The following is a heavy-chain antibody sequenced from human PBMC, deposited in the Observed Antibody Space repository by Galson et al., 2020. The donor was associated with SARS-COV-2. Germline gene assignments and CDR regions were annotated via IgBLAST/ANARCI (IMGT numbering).Heavy chain of an antibody. Sequence: SQTLSLPCAISGDSVSSNSPACNWIRQSPSRGLEWLRRTYYRSKRNNDYAVAMKGRLIINPDTSENQFSLQLDSGTPEDTAVYYCARDPSDWTFFDYWGQGTLVTVSS. CDR1: GDSVSSNSPA. V-gene: IGHV6-1*01. CDR3: ARDPSDWTFFDY. J-gene: IGHJ4*02. D-gene: IGHD1-1*01. CDR2: TYYRSKRNN.